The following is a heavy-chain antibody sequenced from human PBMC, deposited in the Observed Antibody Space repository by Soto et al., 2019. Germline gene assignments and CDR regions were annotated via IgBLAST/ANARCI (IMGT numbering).Heavy chain of an antibody. J-gene: IGHJ4*02. CDR2: ISYDGSNK. Sequence: QVQLVESGGGVVQPGRSLRLSCAASGFTFSSYAMHWVRQAPGKGREWVAVISYDGSNKYYADSVKGRFTISRDNSKNTLYLQMNSLRAEDTAVYYCARDYYESSGVLDYWGQGTLVNVSS. V-gene: IGHV3-30-3*01. CDR1: GFTFSSYA. CDR3: ARDYYESSGVLDY. D-gene: IGHD3-22*01.